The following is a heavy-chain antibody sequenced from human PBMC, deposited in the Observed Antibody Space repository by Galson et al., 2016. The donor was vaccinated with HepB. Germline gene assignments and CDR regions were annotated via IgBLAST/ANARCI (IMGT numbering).Heavy chain of an antibody. CDR2: VISKTAGGTT. Sequence: SLRLSCAASGFTFSNAWMNWVRQAPGKGLEWVGRVISKTAGGTTDYAAPVKGRFTISRDDSKNTVYLQMNSLTPEDTAVYYCTTAGGTAGGSSWPPDWGQGTLVTVSS. D-gene: IGHD6-13*01. V-gene: IGHV3-15*07. J-gene: IGHJ4*02. CDR3: TTAGGTAGGSSWPPD. CDR1: GFTFSNAW.